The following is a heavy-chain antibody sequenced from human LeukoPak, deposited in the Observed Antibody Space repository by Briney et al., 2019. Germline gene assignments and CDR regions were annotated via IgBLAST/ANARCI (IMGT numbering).Heavy chain of an antibody. V-gene: IGHV3-30*03. CDR1: GFTFSSYG. CDR3: AREIPEPDAFDI. J-gene: IGHJ3*02. D-gene: IGHD1-14*01. CDR2: ISYDGSNK. Sequence: GGSLRLSCAASGFTFSSYGMHWVRQAPGKGLEWVAVISYDGSNKYYADSVKGRFTISRDNSKNTLYLQMNSLRAEDTAVYYCAREIPEPDAFDIWGQGTMVTVSS.